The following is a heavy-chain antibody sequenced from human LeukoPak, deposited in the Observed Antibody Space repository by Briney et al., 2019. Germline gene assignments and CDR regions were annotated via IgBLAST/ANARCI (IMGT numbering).Heavy chain of an antibody. D-gene: IGHD4-17*01. J-gene: IGHJ4*02. CDR2: IYSDGNT. CDR3: AKCYGGYIRYFDY. Sequence: GGSLRLSCAASGFTVSTNYMTWVRQAPGKGLEWVSLIYSDGNTYYTDSVKGRFTISRDNSKNTLYLQMNSLRAEDTAMYYRAKCYGGYIRYFDYWGQGTLVTVSS. CDR1: GFTVSTNY. V-gene: IGHV3-53*01.